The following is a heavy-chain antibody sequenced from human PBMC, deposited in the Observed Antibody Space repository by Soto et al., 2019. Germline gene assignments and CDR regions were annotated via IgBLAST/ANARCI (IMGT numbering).Heavy chain of an antibody. D-gene: IGHD1-7*01. CDR3: ARSITGTTHWFDP. J-gene: IGHJ5*02. CDR2: IYYSGST. CDR1: GGSISSGGYY. Sequence: SETLSLTCTVSGGSISSGGYYWSWIRQHPGKGLEWIGYIYYSGSTYYNPSLKSRVTISVDTSKNQFSLKVSSVTAADTAVYYCARSITGTTHWFDPWGQGTLVTVSS. V-gene: IGHV4-31*03.